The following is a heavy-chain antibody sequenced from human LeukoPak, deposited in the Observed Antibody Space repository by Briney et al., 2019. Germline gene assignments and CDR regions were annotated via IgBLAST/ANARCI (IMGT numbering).Heavy chain of an antibody. D-gene: IGHD6-13*01. CDR2: VFDSGGT. J-gene: IGHJ4*02. CDR1: GGSISNYW. CDR3: ARGYSSSWNYFDY. V-gene: IGHV4-59*01. Sequence: PSETVSLTCTVSGGSISNYWWSWIRQPPGKGLEWIGYVFDSGGTNYNPSLKSRVTISVDTSKKQSSLKLSSVTAADTAVYYCARGYSSSWNYFDYWGQGTLVTVSS.